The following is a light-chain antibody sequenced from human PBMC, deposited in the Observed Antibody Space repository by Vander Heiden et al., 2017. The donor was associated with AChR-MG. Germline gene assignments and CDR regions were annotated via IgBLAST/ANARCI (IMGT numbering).Light chain of an antibody. CDR1: QSIVSY. CDR3: QQSDSTPWT. V-gene: IGKV1-39*01. J-gene: IGKJ1*01. Sequence: DIQMTQSPSSLSASVGDRVTITCRASQSIVSYLNWYQQKPGKAPKLLIYAASSLQSGVPSRFSGSGSGTDFTLIISSLQPEDFATYYCQQSDSTPWTFGQGTKVEIK. CDR2: AAS.